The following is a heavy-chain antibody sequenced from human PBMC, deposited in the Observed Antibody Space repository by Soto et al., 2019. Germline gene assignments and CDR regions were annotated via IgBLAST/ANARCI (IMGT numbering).Heavy chain of an antibody. CDR3: ARDHSSSLWGYYGMDV. V-gene: IGHV4-59*01. CDR1: GGSISSYY. D-gene: IGHD6-13*01. CDR2: IYYSGST. J-gene: IGHJ6*02. Sequence: SETLSLTCTVSGGSISSYYWSWMRQPPGKGLEWIGYIYYSGSTNYNPSLKSRVTISVDTSKNQFSLKLSSVTAADTAVYYCARDHSSSLWGYYGMDVWGQGTTVTVSS.